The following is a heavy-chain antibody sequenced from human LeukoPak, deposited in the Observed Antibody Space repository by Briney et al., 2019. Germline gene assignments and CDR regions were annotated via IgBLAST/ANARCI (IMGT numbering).Heavy chain of an antibody. D-gene: IGHD3-22*01. CDR3: ARDQKTYYHDSSGYYFDY. Sequence: GASVKVSCKASGYTFTSYAMNWVRQAPGQGLEWMGWINTNTGNPTYAQGFTGRFVFSLDTSVSTAYLQISSLKAEDTAVYYCARDQKTYYHDSSGYYFDYWGQGTLVTVSS. CDR2: INTNTGNP. CDR1: GYTFTSYA. V-gene: IGHV7-4-1*02. J-gene: IGHJ4*02.